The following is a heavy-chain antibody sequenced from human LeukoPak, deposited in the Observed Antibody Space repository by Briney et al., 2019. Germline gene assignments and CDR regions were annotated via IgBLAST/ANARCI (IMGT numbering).Heavy chain of an antibody. CDR1: VDSASIKSAA. CDR3: ARSQTGGTFDY. D-gene: IGHD1-26*01. Sequence: QTPSLTPAMSVDSASIKSAACNCTRPYPSRCLEWLGRTYYRSKWSSGYAESVKSRITINPDTSKNQFSLQLRSVTPEDTAVYYCARSQTGGTFDYWGQGALVTVSS. CDR2: TYYRSKWSS. V-gene: IGHV6-1*01. J-gene: IGHJ4*02.